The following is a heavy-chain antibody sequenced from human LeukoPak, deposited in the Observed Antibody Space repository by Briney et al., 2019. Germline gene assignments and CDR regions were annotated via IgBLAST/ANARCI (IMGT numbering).Heavy chain of an antibody. J-gene: IGHJ4*02. CDR1: GFTFNTYA. CDR2: ISGSGGST. V-gene: IGHV3-23*01. CDR3: ATNTGDSSGYYYVNFEY. D-gene: IGHD3-22*01. Sequence: PGGSLRLSCAASGFTFNTYAMAWVRQAPGKGLEWVSAISGSGGSTYYADSVKGRFTISRDNSKNSLYLQMNSLRAEDTAVYYCATNTGDSSGYYYVNFEYWGQGTLVTASS.